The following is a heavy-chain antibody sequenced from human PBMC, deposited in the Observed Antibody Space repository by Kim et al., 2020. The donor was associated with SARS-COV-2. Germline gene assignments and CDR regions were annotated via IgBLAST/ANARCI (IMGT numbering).Heavy chain of an antibody. CDR1: GYSFTSYW. D-gene: IGHD1-1*01. J-gene: IGHJ4*02. CDR3: AVGGGTTDFTVDY. CDR2: IDPSDSYT. Sequence: GESLKISCKGSGYSFTSYWISWVRQMPGKGLEWMGRIDPSDSYTNYSPSFQGHVTISADKSISTAHLQWSSLKASDTAMYYCAVGGGTTDFTVDYWGQGTLVTVSS. V-gene: IGHV5-10-1*01.